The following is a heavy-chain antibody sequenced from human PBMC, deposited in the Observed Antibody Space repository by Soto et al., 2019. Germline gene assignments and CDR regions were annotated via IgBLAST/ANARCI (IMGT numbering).Heavy chain of an antibody. Sequence: KSSETLSLTCTVSGGSISSYYWSWIRQPPGKGLEWIGYIYYSGSTNYNPSLKSRVTISVDTSKNQFSLKLSSVTAADTAVYYCARDLGYSYGGLGNWFDPWGQGTLVTVS. CDR1: GGSISSYY. V-gene: IGHV4-59*01. D-gene: IGHD5-18*01. CDR3: ARDLGYSYGGLGNWFDP. J-gene: IGHJ5*02. CDR2: IYYSGST.